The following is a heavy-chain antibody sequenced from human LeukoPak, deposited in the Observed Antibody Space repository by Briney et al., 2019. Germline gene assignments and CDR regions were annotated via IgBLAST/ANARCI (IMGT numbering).Heavy chain of an antibody. V-gene: IGHV3-53*01. CDR2: TYTRGNS. CDR1: GFDVSSHH. CDR3: ARGGRGSAAVVAPRSFDI. Sequence: GGSLRLSCAVSGFDVSSHHMVWVRQAPGKGLEWVSVTYTRGNSYYTDSVKGRFIITRDTSKNTMDLQMNSLRPEDSALYFCARGGRGSAAVVAPRSFDIWGQGTMVAVSS. J-gene: IGHJ3*02. D-gene: IGHD3-22*01.